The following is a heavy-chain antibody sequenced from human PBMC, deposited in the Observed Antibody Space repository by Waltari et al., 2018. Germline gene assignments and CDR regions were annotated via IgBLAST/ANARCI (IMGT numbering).Heavy chain of an antibody. CDR3: VTGPRDKWVGRYSGEFFHH. J-gene: IGHJ1*01. Sequence: QVQLQESGPGLVKPSETLSLTCIVSGSSITTSYWSCIRQPPGKGLEWIGLISDIGNTKYNPSLKSRVTISGDTSKNQFSLKMSAVTAADTAVYYCVTGPRDKWVGRYSGEFFHHWGPGTLVTVSS. V-gene: IGHV4-59*01. CDR1: GSSITTSY. CDR2: ISDIGNT. D-gene: IGHD3-9*01.